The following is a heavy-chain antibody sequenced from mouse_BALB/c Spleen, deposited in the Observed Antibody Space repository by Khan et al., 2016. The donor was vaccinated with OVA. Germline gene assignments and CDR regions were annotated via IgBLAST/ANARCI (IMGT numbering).Heavy chain of an antibody. D-gene: IGHD2-10*01. CDR2: IYPGDGRT. CDR1: GYTFTNYW. CDR3: ARNAYVGNYFDY. V-gene: IGHV1S81*02. J-gene: IGHJ2*01. Sequence: QVQLQQPGAELVKPGASVKLSCKASGYTFTNYWVHWVRQRPGQGLQWIGEIYPGDGRTIYNEKLKNKPSLTVDRSSNTVSMQLSSLTSEDSAVYYCARNAYVGNYFDYWGQGTTLTVSS.